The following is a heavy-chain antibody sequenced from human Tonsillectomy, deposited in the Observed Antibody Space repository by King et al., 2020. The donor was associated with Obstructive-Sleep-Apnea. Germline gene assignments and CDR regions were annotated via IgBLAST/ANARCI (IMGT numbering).Heavy chain of an antibody. V-gene: IGHV3-15*01. D-gene: IGHD3-10*01. J-gene: IGHJ5*02. CDR2: IKSKTDGGTT. CDR3: TTDPDLITMVRGVIIHNWFDP. Sequence: VQLVESGGGLVKPGGSLRLSCAASGFTFSNAWMSWVRQAPGKGLEWVGRIKSKTDGGTTDYAAPVKGRFTISRDDSKNTLYLQMNSLKTEDTAEYYCTTDPDLITMVRGVIIHNWFDPWGQGTLVTVSS. CDR1: GFTFSNAW.